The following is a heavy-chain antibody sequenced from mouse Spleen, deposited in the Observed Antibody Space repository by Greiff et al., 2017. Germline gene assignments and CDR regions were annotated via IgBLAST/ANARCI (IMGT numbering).Heavy chain of an antibody. D-gene: IGHD2-4*01. V-gene: IGHV1-64*01. Sequence: VQLQQPGAELVKPGASVKLSCKASGYTFTSYWMHWVKQRPGQGLEWIGMIHPNSGSTNYNEKFKSKATLTVDKSSSTAYMQLSSLTSEDSAVYYCARVITTHYYAMDYWGQGTSVTVSS. CDR3: ARVITTHYYAMDY. CDR1: GYTFTSYW. CDR2: IHPNSGST. J-gene: IGHJ4*01.